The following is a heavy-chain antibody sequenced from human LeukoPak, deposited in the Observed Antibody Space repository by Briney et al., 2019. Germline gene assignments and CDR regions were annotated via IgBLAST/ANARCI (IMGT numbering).Heavy chain of an antibody. V-gene: IGHV4-4*07. J-gene: IGHJ4*02. Sequence: SETLSLTCTVSGGSISSYYWRWIRQPAGKGLEWIGRIYTSGSTNYNPSLKSRVTMSVDTSKNQFSLKLSSVTAADTAVYYCARDEYYYDSSGPSFDYWGQGTLVTVSS. CDR1: GGSISSYY. CDR2: IYTSGST. CDR3: ARDEYYYDSSGPSFDY. D-gene: IGHD3-22*01.